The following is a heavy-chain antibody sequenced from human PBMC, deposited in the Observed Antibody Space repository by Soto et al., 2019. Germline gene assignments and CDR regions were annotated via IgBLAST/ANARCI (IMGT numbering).Heavy chain of an antibody. J-gene: IGHJ4*02. Sequence: PSETLSLTCAVSRGSISSSSYFWGGFRQPPGKGLEWIGSMYYSGGTYYNPSLKSRVTISVDMSESQFSLKLSSVTAADTAVYYCARQVVDGTVDGSERYDYWGQGTLVTFSS. CDR1: RGSISSSSYF. CDR2: MYYSGGT. V-gene: IGHV4-39*01. D-gene: IGHD3-10*01. CDR3: ARQVVDGTVDGSERYDY.